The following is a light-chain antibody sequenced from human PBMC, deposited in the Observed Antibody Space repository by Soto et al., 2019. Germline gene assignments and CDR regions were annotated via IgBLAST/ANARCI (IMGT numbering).Light chain of an antibody. V-gene: IGKV3-15*01. CDR1: QSVSSN. CDR2: GAS. CDR3: QQYNNWPLP. J-gene: IGKJ5*01. Sequence: EIVMTQSPATLSMSPGERATLSCRASQSVSSNLAWYQQKPGQAPRLLIYGASTRATGIPARFSGSGSGTEFTLTISSLQSEDFAVYYCQQYNNWPLPFGQGTRLEIK.